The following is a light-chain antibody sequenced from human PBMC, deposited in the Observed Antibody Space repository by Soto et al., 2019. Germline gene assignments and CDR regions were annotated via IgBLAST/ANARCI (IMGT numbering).Light chain of an antibody. CDR2: GIS. CDR1: QTVTNSF. J-gene: IGKJ2*01. Sequence: ENVLTQSPGTLSLSPGERATLSCRASQTVTNSFFAWYQQKPGQPPRLLIHGISSRATGIPDRFSGSGSGTDFTVTISRLEPEDFVVYYCQQYSTLPHTFGRGTKLEV. CDR3: QQYSTLPHT. V-gene: IGKV3-20*01.